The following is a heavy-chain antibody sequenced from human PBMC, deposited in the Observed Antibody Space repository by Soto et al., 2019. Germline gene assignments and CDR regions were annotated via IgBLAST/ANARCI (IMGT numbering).Heavy chain of an antibody. CDR1: GGSISSSNW. D-gene: IGHD2-15*01. V-gene: IGHV4-4*02. Sequence: SETLSLTCAVSGGSISSSNWWSWVRQPPGKGLEWIGEIYHSGSTNYNPSLKSRVTISVDKSKNQFSLKLSSVTAADTAVYYCARFWGYCSGGSCYSDAFDIWGQGTMVTVS. CDR2: IYHSGST. CDR3: ARFWGYCSGGSCYSDAFDI. J-gene: IGHJ3*02.